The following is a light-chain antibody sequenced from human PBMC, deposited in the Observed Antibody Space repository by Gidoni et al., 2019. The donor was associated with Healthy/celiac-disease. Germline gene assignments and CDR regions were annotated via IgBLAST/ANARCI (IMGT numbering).Light chain of an antibody. V-gene: IGKV1-27*01. CDR2: AAS. CDR3: QKYNSDPIT. J-gene: IGKJ3*01. CDR1: QGISNY. Sequence: RVTITCRASQGISNYLAWYQQKPGKVPKLLIYAASTLQSGVPSRFSGSGSGTDFTLTISSLQPEDVATYYCQKYNSDPITFGPGTKVDIK.